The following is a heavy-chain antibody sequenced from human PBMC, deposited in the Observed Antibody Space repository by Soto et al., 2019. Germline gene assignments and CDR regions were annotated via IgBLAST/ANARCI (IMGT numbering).Heavy chain of an antibody. CDR2: VNHSGTT. CDR3: ARMGPFLGQ. D-gene: IGHD3-16*01. Sequence: QVQVQQWGAGLLKPSETLSLSCSVSGGSFNGFFWSWIRRPPGKGLEWIGEVNHSGTTKYSPALKSRVTMSADTSKNLFFLNLTSVTAADTAVYYCARMGPFLGQWGQGSLVTVSS. J-gene: IGHJ4*02. CDR1: GGSFNGFF. V-gene: IGHV4-34*02.